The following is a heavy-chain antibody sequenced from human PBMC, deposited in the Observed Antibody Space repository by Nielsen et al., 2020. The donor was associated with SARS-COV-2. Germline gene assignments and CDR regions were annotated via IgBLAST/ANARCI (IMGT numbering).Heavy chain of an antibody. V-gene: IGHV3-9*01. CDR3: ATGDYYYYGMDV. Sequence: GGSLRLSCAASGFTFDDYAMHWVRQAPGKGLEWVSGISWNSGSIGYADSVKGRFTISRDNAKNSLYLQMNSLRAEDTALYYCATGDYYYYGMDVWGQGTTVTVSS. CDR1: GFTFDDYA. CDR2: ISWNSGSI. J-gene: IGHJ6*02.